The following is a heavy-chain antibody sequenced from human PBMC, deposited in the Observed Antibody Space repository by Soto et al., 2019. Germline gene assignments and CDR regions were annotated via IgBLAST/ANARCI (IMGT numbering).Heavy chain of an antibody. CDR2: VYHSGST. J-gene: IGHJ4*02. CDR1: GDSISSPTW. D-gene: IGHD4-17*01. Sequence: QVQLQESGPGLVKPSETLSLTCDVSGDSISSPTWWTWVRQPPGKGLEWIGEVYHSGSTNYNSSLKSRVTISVDKSKNQFSLRLTSVTAADTAVYYCATRAPIDGDPYWSQGTLVTVSS. CDR3: ATRAPIDGDPY. V-gene: IGHV4-4*02.